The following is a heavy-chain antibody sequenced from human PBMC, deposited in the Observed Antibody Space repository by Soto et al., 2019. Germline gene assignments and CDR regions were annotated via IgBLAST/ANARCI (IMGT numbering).Heavy chain of an antibody. V-gene: IGHV3-33*01. CDR2: IWYDGSNK. J-gene: IGHJ4*02. Sequence: GGSLRLSCAASGFTFSSYGMHWVRQAPGKGLEWVAVIWYDGSNKYYADSVKGRFTISRDNSKNTLYRQMNSLRAEDTAVYYCARAAFYYYDSSGYHLDYWGQGTLVTVSS. CDR3: ARAAFYYYDSSGYHLDY. CDR1: GFTFSSYG. D-gene: IGHD3-22*01.